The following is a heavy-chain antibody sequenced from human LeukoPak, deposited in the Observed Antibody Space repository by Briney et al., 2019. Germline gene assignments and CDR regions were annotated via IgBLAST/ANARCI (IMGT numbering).Heavy chain of an antibody. D-gene: IGHD6-13*01. CDR1: GYTLTELS. J-gene: IGHJ6*02. CDR3: ATSPSHSGWYLLRGYYYYGMDV. Sequence: ASVKVSCKVSGYTLTELSMHWVRQAPGKGLEWMGGFDPEDGETIYAQKFQGRVTMTEDTSTDTAYMELSSLRSEDTAVYYCATSPSHSGWYLLRGYYYYGMDVWGQGTTVTVSS. CDR2: FDPEDGET. V-gene: IGHV1-24*01.